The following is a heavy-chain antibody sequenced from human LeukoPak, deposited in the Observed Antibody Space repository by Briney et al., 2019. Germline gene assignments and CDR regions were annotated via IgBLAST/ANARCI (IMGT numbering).Heavy chain of an antibody. D-gene: IGHD1-1*01. Sequence: GESLKISCKGSGYSFTSYWIGWVRQMPGKGLECMGIIYPGDSDTRYSPFFQGQVTISADRSISTAYLQWSSLKASDTAMYYCARHETGPYFDYWGQGTLVTVSS. CDR2: IYPGDSDT. CDR3: ARHETGPYFDY. J-gene: IGHJ4*02. V-gene: IGHV5-51*01. CDR1: GYSFTSYW.